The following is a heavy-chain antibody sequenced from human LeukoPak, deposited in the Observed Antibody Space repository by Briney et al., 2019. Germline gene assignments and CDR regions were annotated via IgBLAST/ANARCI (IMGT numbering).Heavy chain of an antibody. CDR2: INHSGST. J-gene: IGHJ2*01. Sequence: PSETLSLTCAVYGGSFSGYYWSWLRQPPGKGLEWIGEINHSGSTNYNPSLKSRVTISVDTSKNQFSLKLSSVTAADTAVYYCARGPPPLSYSSGWYPKDSWYFDLWGRGTLVTVSS. CDR1: GGSFSGYY. CDR3: ARGPPPLSYSSGWYPKDSWYFDL. V-gene: IGHV4-34*01. D-gene: IGHD6-19*01.